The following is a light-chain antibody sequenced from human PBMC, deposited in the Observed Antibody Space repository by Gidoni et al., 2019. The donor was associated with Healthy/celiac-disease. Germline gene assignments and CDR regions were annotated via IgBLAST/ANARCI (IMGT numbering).Light chain of an antibody. V-gene: IGKV3-20*01. CDR2: GAS. CDR1: QSVSSSY. Sequence: EIVLTQSPGTLSLSPGERATLSCRASQSVSSSYLAWYQQTPGQAPRLLIYGASSRATGIPDRFSGSGSGTDFTLTISRREPEDFAVDYCQQYGSSPPITFGQGTRLEIK. J-gene: IGKJ5*01. CDR3: QQYGSSPPIT.